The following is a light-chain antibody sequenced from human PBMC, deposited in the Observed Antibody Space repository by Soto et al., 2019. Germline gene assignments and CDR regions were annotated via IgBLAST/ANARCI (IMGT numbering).Light chain of an antibody. J-gene: IGKJ1*01. CDR2: DAS. Sequence: DIQMTQPPSTQCQYVVDRVTLTCRASQSISTWLAWYQQKAGKAPKLLIYDASSLESGVPSRFSGSGSGTEFTLTISSLQPDDFATYYCQKYNSYTWTFGKGTKVDIK. CDR3: QKYNSYTWT. CDR1: QSISTW. V-gene: IGKV1-5*01.